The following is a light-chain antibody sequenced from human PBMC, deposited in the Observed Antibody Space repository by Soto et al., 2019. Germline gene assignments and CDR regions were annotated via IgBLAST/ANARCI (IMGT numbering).Light chain of an antibody. CDR3: QLSQQRSSWPPIA. Sequence: DIVLTQSPATLSLSPGNRVTLSCRANERISLSLAWYQQKPGQPPRILIYDASFRATGIPERFSGSGSGTDFTLSISSLEPEDFAVYYCQLSQQRSSWPPIAFGQGTRLEIK. CDR1: ERISLS. J-gene: IGKJ5*01. V-gene: IGKV3-11*01. CDR2: DAS.